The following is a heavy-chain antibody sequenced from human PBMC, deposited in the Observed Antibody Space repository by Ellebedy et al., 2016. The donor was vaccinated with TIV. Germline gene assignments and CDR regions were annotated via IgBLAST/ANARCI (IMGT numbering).Heavy chain of an antibody. J-gene: IGHJ4*02. CDR3: ARALNHVDTVSTAPLDC. CDR1: GFPLDSYV. D-gene: IGHD5/OR15-5a*01. V-gene: IGHV3-30*04. CDR2: ISYDGSNK. Sequence: PGGSLRLSCAASGFPLDSYVMNWVRQAPGKGLEWVALISYDGSNKYFADSVQGRFTISRDNSQNTLYLLMNSLRGDDTAIYYCARALNHVDTVSTAPLDCWGQGTLVTVSS.